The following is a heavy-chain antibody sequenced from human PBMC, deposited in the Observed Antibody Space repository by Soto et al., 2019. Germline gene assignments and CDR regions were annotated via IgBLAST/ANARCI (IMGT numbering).Heavy chain of an antibody. J-gene: IGHJ4*02. CDR1: GYTFSKYD. Sequence: QVQLVQSGAELKKPGASVKVSCKASGYTFSKYDMNWVRQATGQGPEWNGWVNPNNGDTGYAQKVQGRVTLTTDISTTTAYMELTILRSEDTAIYSCAKVSRKGSAIDFDYWGQGTLITVSS. CDR2: VNPNNGDT. CDR3: AKVSRKGSAIDFDY. V-gene: IGHV1-8*01. D-gene: IGHD3-10*01.